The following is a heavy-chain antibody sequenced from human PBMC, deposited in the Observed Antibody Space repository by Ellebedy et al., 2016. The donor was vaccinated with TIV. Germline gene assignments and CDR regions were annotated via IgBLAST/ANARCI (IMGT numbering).Heavy chain of an antibody. V-gene: IGHV3-7*03. Sequence: GGSLRLSXAASGFTFSSYRMSWVRQAPGKGLEWVANIKQDGSERYYVDSVRGRFTISRDNAKNSLYLQMNSLRAEDTAVYYCARRYFDYWGQGTLVTVSS. CDR3: ARRYFDY. J-gene: IGHJ4*02. CDR1: GFTFSSYR. CDR2: IKQDGSER.